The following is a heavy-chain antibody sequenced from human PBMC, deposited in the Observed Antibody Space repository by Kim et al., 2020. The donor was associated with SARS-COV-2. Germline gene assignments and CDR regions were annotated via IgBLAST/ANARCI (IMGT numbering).Heavy chain of an antibody. J-gene: IGHJ6*02. CDR3: AKEGGGMATISTYYYYYGMDV. CDR1: GFTFDDYA. V-gene: IGHV3-9*01. D-gene: IGHD3-16*01. Sequence: GGSLRLSCAASGFTFDDYAMHWVRQAPGKGLEWVSGISWNSGSIGYADSVKGRFTISRDNAKNSLYLQMNSLRAEDTALYYCAKEGGGMATISTYYYYYGMDVWGQGTTVTVSS. CDR2: ISWNSGSI.